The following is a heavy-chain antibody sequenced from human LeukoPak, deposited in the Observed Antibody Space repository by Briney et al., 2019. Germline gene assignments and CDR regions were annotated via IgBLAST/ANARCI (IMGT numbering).Heavy chain of an antibody. Sequence: SETLSLTCAVYGGSFSGYYWSWIRQPPGKGLEWIGEINHSGSTNYIPSLKSRVTISVDTSKNQFSLKLSSVTAADTAVYYCARGSKRGHFYGSGSYYFHWFDPWGQGTLVTVSS. J-gene: IGHJ5*02. CDR2: INHSGST. CDR3: ARGSKRGHFYGSGSYYFHWFDP. D-gene: IGHD3-10*01. CDR1: GGSFSGYY. V-gene: IGHV4-34*01.